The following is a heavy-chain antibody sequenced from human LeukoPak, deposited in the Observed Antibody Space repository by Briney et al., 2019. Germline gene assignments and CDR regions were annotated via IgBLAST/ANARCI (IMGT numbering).Heavy chain of an antibody. V-gene: IGHV4-34*01. Sequence: SETLSLTCAVYGVSFSGYYWSWIRQPPGKGLEWIGEINHSGSTNYNPSLKSRVTISVDTSKNQFSLKLSSVTAADTAVYYCARGPSITIFGVVIGSWFDPWGQGTLVTVSS. CDR1: GVSFSGYY. CDR2: INHSGST. CDR3: ARGPSITIFGVVIGSWFDP. D-gene: IGHD3-3*01. J-gene: IGHJ5*02.